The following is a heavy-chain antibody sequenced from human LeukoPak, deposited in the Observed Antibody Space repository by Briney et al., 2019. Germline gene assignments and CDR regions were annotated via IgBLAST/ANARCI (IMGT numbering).Heavy chain of an antibody. CDR2: ISAYNGNT. Sequence: ASVKVSCKASGYTFTSYGISWVRQAPGQGLEWMGWISAYNGNTNYAQKLQGRVTMTTDTSTSTAYMELRSLRSDDTAVYYCARGAQYNIAVAGVDAFDIWGQGTMVTVSS. D-gene: IGHD6-19*01. J-gene: IGHJ3*02. V-gene: IGHV1-18*01. CDR1: GYTFTSYG. CDR3: ARGAQYNIAVAGVDAFDI.